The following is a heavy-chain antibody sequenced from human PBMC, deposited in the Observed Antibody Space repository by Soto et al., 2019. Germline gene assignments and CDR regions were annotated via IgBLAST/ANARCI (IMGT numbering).Heavy chain of an antibody. CDR3: AKATTNGGWFNPFES. CDR2: ISQSGTST. V-gene: IGHV3-23*01. CDR1: VFTFRSYG. Sequence: VGSLRLSCASSVFTFRSYGMMWVRQSPGKGLEWVSAISQSGTSTYYADSVKGRFTISRDNSRDTLFLQMNSLTADDTAVYYCAKATTNGGWFNPFESWGQGALVSVSS. J-gene: IGHJ4*02. D-gene: IGHD6-19*01.